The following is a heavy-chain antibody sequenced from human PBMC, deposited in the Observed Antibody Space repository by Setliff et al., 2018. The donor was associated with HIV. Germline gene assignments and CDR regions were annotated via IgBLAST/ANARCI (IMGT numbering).Heavy chain of an antibody. Sequence: KSSETLSLTCTVSGVSVSSGGYYWSWIRQHPGKGLEWIGDVHHTGTTYLNPSLKSRITISVDTSKNQFSLKLGFVTAADTAVYHCARGESSTWDLAEHFQHWGHGTLVT. CDR2: VHHTGTT. CDR3: ARGESSTWDLAEHFQH. CDR1: GVSVSSGGYY. J-gene: IGHJ1*01. V-gene: IGHV4-31*03. D-gene: IGHD2-2*01.